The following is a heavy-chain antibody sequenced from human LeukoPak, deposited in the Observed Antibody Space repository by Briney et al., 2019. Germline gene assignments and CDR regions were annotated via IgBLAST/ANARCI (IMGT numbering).Heavy chain of an antibody. D-gene: IGHD2-8*02. V-gene: IGHV3-48*03. CDR3: ATYRQVLLPFES. J-gene: IGHJ4*02. CDR2: ISSSGSTI. Sequence: GGSLRLSCAASGFTFSSYEMNWVRQAPGKGLEWVSYISSSGSTIYYADSVRGRFTISRDNSKSTLSLQMNSLRAEDTAIYYCATYRQVLLPFESWGQGTLVTVSS. CDR1: GFTFSSYE.